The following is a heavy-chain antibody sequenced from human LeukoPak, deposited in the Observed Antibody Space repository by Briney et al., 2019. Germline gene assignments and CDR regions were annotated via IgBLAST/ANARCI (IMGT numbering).Heavy chain of an antibody. CDR1: GGSFSGYY. J-gene: IGHJ4*02. D-gene: IGHD3-10*01. Sequence: SETLSLTCAVYGGSFSGYYWSWIRQPPGKGREWIGEINHSGSTNYNPSLKSRVTISVDTSKNQFSLKLSSVTAADTAVYYCARGQLWFGELSTFWGQGTLVTVSS. CDR2: INHSGST. V-gene: IGHV4-34*01. CDR3: ARGQLWFGELSTF.